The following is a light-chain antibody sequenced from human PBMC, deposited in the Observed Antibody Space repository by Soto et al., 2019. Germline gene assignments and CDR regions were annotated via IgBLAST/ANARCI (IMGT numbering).Light chain of an antibody. Sequence: EIVLTQSPGTLSLSPGERGTLSCRASQTVSSNFLAWYQQKPGQAPRLLIFDASTRATGIPDRFTGSGSGTEFTLTISRLEPEDFAVYYCQQYGSSPWTFGQGTKVDIK. V-gene: IGKV3-20*01. J-gene: IGKJ1*01. CDR2: DAS. CDR3: QQYGSSPWT. CDR1: QTVSSNF.